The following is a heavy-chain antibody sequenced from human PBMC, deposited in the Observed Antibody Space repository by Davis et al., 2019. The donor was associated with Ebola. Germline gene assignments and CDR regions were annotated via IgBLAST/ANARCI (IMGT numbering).Heavy chain of an antibody. V-gene: IGHV5-51*01. J-gene: IGHJ6*04. D-gene: IGHD4-11*01. Sequence: GESLKISCKGSGYSFTSYWIVWVRQMPGKGLECMGIIFPGDSDTRYSPSFQGQVTISADKSISTAYLQWSSLKASDTAMYYCARHSNFFYYYYGMDVWGKGTTVTVSS. CDR3: ARHSNFFYYYYGMDV. CDR2: IFPGDSDT. CDR1: GYSFTSYW.